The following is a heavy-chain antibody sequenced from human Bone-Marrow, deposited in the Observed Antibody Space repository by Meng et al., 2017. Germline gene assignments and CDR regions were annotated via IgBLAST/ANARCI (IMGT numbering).Heavy chain of an antibody. D-gene: IGHD3-22*01. V-gene: IGHV4-39*07. CDR3: ARDSPLYYYDTSGYYRQSDAFDI. J-gene: IGHJ3*02. Sequence: SETLSLTCTVSGGSIRNSSYFWGWIRQPPGKGLEWIGTIYYSGRTYDNPSLKSRVTISVDTSKNQFSLKLSSVTAADTAVYYCARDSPLYYYDTSGYYRQSDAFDIWGQGTEVTVSS. CDR1: GGSIRNSSYF. CDR2: IYYSGRT.